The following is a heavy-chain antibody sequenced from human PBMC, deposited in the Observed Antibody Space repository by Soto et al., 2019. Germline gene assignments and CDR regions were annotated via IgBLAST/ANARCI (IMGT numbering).Heavy chain of an antibody. CDR1: IGALRNYF. D-gene: IGHD3-16*01. CDR3: ARSRGGYFDY. J-gene: IGHJ4*02. V-gene: IGHV4-59*01. CDR2: TYYSGST. Sequence: TPFLTRAVSIGALRNYFVSWIRQPPGKGLEWIGYTYYSGSTNYNPSLRSRVTISVDTSKNQFSLKLSSVTAADTAVYYCARSRGGYFDYWGQGTLVTVSS.